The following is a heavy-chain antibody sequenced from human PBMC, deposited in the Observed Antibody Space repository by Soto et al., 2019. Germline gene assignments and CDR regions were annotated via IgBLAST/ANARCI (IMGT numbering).Heavy chain of an antibody. CDR2: ISYFGDT. CDR3: ATSPPGDNDAFDV. V-gene: IGHV4-31*11. J-gene: IGHJ3*01. Sequence: QVQLQETGPGLVKPSQTLSLTCGVSGKSIRSAGYYWTWIRQRPGKGLERIGHISYFGDTHYSPSLTSRVTISLDPSKNQFSLELTSVKAADTAVYYCATSPPGDNDAFDVWGQGTLVSVSS. D-gene: IGHD4-17*01. CDR1: GKSIRSAGYY.